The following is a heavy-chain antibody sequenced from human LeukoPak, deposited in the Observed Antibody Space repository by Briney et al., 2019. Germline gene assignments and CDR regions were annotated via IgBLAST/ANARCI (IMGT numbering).Heavy chain of an antibody. D-gene: IGHD6-13*01. CDR1: NGSFSGYY. Sequence: SETLSPTCGVYNGSFSGYYWSWIRQPPGKGLEWIGEINHSGSTHYNPSLKSRVTISVDTSKKEFSLKVRSVTAADTAVYYCARKEGGQLVNTRRWFDPWGQGTLVTVSS. V-gene: IGHV4-34*01. CDR3: ARKEGGQLVNTRRWFDP. J-gene: IGHJ5*02. CDR2: INHSGST.